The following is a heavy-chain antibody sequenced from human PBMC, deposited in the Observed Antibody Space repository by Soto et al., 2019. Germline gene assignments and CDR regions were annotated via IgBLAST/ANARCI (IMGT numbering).Heavy chain of an antibody. CDR2: IYHSGST. V-gene: IGHV4-4*02. J-gene: IGHJ4*02. CDR3: ERIAAAGTNFDY. D-gene: IGHD6-13*01. CDR1: GGAISSSNW. Sequence: QVQLQESGPGLVKPSGTLSLTCAVSGGAISSSNWWSWVRQPPGKGLEWIGEIYHSGSTNYIPSLKSRVTISVEKSKNQLSLKLSSVTAADTAVYYCERIAAAGTNFDYWGQGTLVTVSS.